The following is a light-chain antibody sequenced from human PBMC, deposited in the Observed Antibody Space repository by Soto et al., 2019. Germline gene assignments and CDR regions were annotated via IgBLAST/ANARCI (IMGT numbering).Light chain of an antibody. CDR2: SNN. CDR1: SSNIGSNT. V-gene: IGLV1-44*01. Sequence: QSVLTQPPSASGTPGQRVTISCSGSSSNIGSNTVNWYQQLPGTAPKLLIYSNNQRPSGVPDRFSGSKSGTSASLAISGLQSEDEAYYYWAAWDDRLNGVVFGGGTQLNVL. J-gene: IGLJ2*01. CDR3: AAWDDRLNGVV.